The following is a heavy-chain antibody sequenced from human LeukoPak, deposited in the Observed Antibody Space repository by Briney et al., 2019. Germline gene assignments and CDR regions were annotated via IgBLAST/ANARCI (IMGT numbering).Heavy chain of an antibody. D-gene: IGHD3-9*01. J-gene: IGHJ4*02. CDR1: GFTFNSYA. CDR3: ASGYYYSLLTGYLYPFDH. CDR2: ISYDGSNK. Sequence: GGPLRLSCAASGFTFNSYAMHWVRQAPGKGLEGVAAISYDGSNKWYADSVRGRFTISRDNSKNTLYLQMNSLRPEDAAVYFCASGYYYSLLTGYLYPFDHWGQGTLVTVSS. V-gene: IGHV3-30*04.